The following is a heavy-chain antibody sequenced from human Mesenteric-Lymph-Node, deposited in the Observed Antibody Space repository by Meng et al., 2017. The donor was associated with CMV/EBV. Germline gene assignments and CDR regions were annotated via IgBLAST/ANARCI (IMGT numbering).Heavy chain of an antibody. V-gene: IGHV3-20*04. J-gene: IGHJ6*02. CDR1: GFTFDDYA. CDR3: ARVETYYDSRGSGLDV. CDR2: INWNGDST. D-gene: IGHD3-22*01. Sequence: GESLKISCAASGFTFDDYAMSWVRQVPGKGLEWVSGINWNGDSTGYADSVKGRFTISRDNAKNPLYLQMNSLRAEDTALFYCARVETYYDSRGSGLDVWGQGTTVTVSS.